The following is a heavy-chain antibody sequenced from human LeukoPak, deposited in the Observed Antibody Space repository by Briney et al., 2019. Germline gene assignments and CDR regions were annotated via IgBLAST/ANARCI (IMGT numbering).Heavy chain of an antibody. Sequence: GGSLRLSCAASGFTFSSYSMNWVRQAPGKGLEWVSSISSSSSYIYYADSVKGRFTISRDNAKNSLYLQMNSLRAEDTAVYYCAREASSSLGFDYWGQGTLVTVSS. D-gene: IGHD6-6*01. V-gene: IGHV3-21*01. CDR1: GFTFSSYS. CDR3: AREASSSLGFDY. CDR2: ISSSSSYI. J-gene: IGHJ4*02.